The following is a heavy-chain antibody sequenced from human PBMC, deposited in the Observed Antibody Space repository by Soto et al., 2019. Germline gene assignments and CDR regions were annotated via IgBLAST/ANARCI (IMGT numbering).Heavy chain of an antibody. CDR1: GGTFSSYA. Sequence: SVKVSCKASGGTFSSYAISWVQQAPGQGLEWMGGIIPIFGTANYAQKFQGRVTITADESTSTAYMELSSLRSEDTAVYYCARSSLSYYYGMDVWGQGTTVTVSS. CDR3: ARSSLSYYYGMDV. V-gene: IGHV1-69*13. CDR2: IIPIFGTA. J-gene: IGHJ6*02.